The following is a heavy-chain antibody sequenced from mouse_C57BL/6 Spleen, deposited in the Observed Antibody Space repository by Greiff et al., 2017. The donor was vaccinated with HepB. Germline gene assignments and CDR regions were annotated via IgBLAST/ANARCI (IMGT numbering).Heavy chain of an antibody. CDR1: GYTFTDYY. J-gene: IGHJ3*01. Sequence: EVQLQQSGPELVKPGASVKISCKASGYTFTDYYMNWVKQSHGKSLEWIGDINPNNGGTSYNQKFKGKATLTVDKSSSTAYMELRSLTSEDSAVYYCARKGYDYDVAWFAYWGQGTLVTVSA. D-gene: IGHD2-4*01. CDR3: ARKGYDYDVAWFAY. V-gene: IGHV1-26*01. CDR2: INPNNGGT.